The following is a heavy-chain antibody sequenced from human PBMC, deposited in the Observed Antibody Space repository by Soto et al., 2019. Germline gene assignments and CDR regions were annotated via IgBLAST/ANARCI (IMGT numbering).Heavy chain of an antibody. D-gene: IGHD5-18*01. CDR3: ARHRYSYGVYYFDY. CDR2: IYYSGST. Sequence: QVQLQESGPGLVKPSETLSLTCIVSGGSISNYYWSWIRQPPGKGLEWIGYIYYSGSTNYNPSLTIRVTISVDSSKNQFSLKLSSVTAADTAVYYCARHRYSYGVYYFDYWGQGTPVTVSS. V-gene: IGHV4-59*08. J-gene: IGHJ4*02. CDR1: GGSISNYY.